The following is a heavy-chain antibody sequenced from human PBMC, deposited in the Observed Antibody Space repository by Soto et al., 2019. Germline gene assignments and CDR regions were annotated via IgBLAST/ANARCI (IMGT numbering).Heavy chain of an antibody. D-gene: IGHD6-13*01. V-gene: IGHV3-30-3*01. CDR2: ISYDGSNK. CDR3: ARDWGAQQLYGMDV. J-gene: IGHJ6*02. CDR1: GFTFSSYA. Sequence: QVQLVESGGGVVQPGRSLRLSCAASGFTFSSYAMHWVRQAPGKGLEWVAVISYDGSNKYYADSVKGRFTISRDNSKNTRYLQMNSLRAEDTAVYYCARDWGAQQLYGMDVWGQGTTVTVSS.